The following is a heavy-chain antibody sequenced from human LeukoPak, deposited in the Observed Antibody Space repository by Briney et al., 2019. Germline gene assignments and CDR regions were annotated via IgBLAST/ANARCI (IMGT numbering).Heavy chain of an antibody. J-gene: IGHJ4*02. V-gene: IGHV4-4*07. CDR3: ANVPIVLGSGYYFDY. CDR2: IYTSGST. Sequence: SETLSLTCSVSGGSISGYYWSWIRQPAGKGLEWIGRIYTSGSTNYNPSLKSRVTMSVDTSKNQFSLKLSYVTAADTAVYYCANVPIVLGSGYYFDYWGQGTLVTVSS. D-gene: IGHD3-22*01. CDR1: GGSISGYY.